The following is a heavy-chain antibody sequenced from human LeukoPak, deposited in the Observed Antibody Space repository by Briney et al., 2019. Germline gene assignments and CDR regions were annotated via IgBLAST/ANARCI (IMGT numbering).Heavy chain of an antibody. D-gene: IGHD3-22*01. CDR2: IYYSGST. Sequence: SETLSLTCTVSGGSISSSSYYWGWIRQPPGKGLEWIGSIYYSGSTYYNPSLKSRVTISVDTSKNQLSLKLSSVTAADTAVYYCAREPYYDSSGYYLNWFDPWGQGTLVTVSS. CDR1: GGSISSSSYY. J-gene: IGHJ5*02. V-gene: IGHV4-39*01. CDR3: AREPYYDSSGYYLNWFDP.